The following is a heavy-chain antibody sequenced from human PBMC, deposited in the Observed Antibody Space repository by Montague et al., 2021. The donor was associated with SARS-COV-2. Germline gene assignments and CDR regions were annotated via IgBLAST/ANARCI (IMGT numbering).Heavy chain of an antibody. D-gene: IGHD3-10*01. CDR1: GFTFDDYA. Sequence: SLRLSCAASGFTFDDYAMHWVRQAPGKGLEWVSGISWNSGSIGYADSLKGRFTISRDNAKNSLYLQMNSLRAEDTALYYCAKARVLLLWFGTEGPFDIWGQGTMVTVSS. CDR3: AKARVLLLWFGTEGPFDI. J-gene: IGHJ3*02. CDR2: ISWNSGSI. V-gene: IGHV3-9*01.